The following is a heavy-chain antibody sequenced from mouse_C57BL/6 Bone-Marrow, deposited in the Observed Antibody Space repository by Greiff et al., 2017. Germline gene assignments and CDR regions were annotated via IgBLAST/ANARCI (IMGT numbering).Heavy chain of an antibody. D-gene: IGHD1-1*01. CDR3: ARSFYYYGSSYEAMDY. V-gene: IGHV1-39*01. Sequence: VHVKQSGPELVKPGASVKISCKASGYSFTDYNMNWVKQSNGKSLEWIGVINPNYGTTSYNQKFKGKATLTVDQSSSTAYMQLNSLTSEDSAVYYCARSFYYYGSSYEAMDYWGQGTSVTVSS. CDR2: INPNYGTT. CDR1: GYSFTDYN. J-gene: IGHJ4*01.